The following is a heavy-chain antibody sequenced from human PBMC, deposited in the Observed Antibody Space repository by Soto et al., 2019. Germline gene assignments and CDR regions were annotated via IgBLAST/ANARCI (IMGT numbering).Heavy chain of an antibody. J-gene: IGHJ5*02. V-gene: IGHV4-30-2*01. CDR3: ARVPGP. CDR1: GGSISSGGYS. CDR2: IYHSGST. Sequence: QLQLQESGSGLVKPSQTLSLTCAVSGGSISSGGYSWSWIRQPPGKGLEWIGYIYHSGSTYYNPSRKSRVTISADRPQNQFSLTLSSVPAADTAVYYCARVPGPWGQGTLVTASS. D-gene: IGHD3-10*01.